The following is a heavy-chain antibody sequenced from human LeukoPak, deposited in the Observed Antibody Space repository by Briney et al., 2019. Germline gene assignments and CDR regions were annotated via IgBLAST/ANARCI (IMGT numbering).Heavy chain of an antibody. D-gene: IGHD4-17*01. J-gene: IGHJ4*02. CDR2: IYYSGST. V-gene: IGHV4-31*03. CDR1: GGSISSGGYS. CDR3: ARKSATVLFDY. Sequence: SETLSLTCTVSGGSISSGGYSWSWIRQHPGKGLEWIGYIYYSGSTYYNPSLKSRVTISVDTSKNQFSLKLSSVTAADTAVYYCARKSATVLFDYWGQGTLVTVSS.